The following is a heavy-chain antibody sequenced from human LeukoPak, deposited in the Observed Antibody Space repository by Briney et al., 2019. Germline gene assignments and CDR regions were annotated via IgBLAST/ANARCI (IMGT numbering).Heavy chain of an antibody. V-gene: IGHV4-31*03. D-gene: IGHD1-7*01. CDR1: GGSILRGVYY. CDR3: ARGKIYNWNSSYFDY. CDR2: IYYSGST. J-gene: IGHJ4*02. Sequence: SEALSLTCTVSGGSILRGVYYWSWIRQHPEKGLEWIGYIYYSGSTYYNPSLKSRVTISVDTSKNQFSLKLSSVTAADTAVYYCARGKIYNWNSSYFDYWGQGTLVTVSS.